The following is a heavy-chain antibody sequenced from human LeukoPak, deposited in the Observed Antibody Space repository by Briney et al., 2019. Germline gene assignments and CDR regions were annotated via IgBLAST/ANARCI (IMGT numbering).Heavy chain of an antibody. CDR2: IRYDGSNK. V-gene: IGHV3-30*02. Sequence: PGGSLRLSCAASGFTFSSYGMHWVRQAPGKGLEWVAFIRYDGSNKYYADSVKGRFTISRDNSKDTLYLQMNSLRAEDTAVYYCAKAPRDSSGYFLFCFDYWGQGTLVTVSS. J-gene: IGHJ4*02. CDR3: AKAPRDSSGYFLFCFDY. D-gene: IGHD3-22*01. CDR1: GFTFSSYG.